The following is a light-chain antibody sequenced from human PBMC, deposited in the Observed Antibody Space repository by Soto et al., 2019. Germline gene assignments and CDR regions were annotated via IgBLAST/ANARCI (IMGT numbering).Light chain of an antibody. CDR1: SSNIGAGYD. CDR2: GNS. Sequence: QSALTQPPSVSGAPGQRVTISCTGSSSNIGAGYDVHWYQQLPGTAPKLLIYGNSNRPSGVPDRFSGSKSGTSASLAITGLQAEDDADYYCQSYDSSLSGSVFGGATKVTVL. J-gene: IGLJ2*01. V-gene: IGLV1-40*01. CDR3: QSYDSSLSGSV.